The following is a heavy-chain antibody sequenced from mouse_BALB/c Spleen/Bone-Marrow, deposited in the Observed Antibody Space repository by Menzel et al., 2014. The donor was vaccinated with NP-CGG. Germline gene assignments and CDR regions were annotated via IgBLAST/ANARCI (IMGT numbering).Heavy chain of an antibody. Sequence: EVQLVESGPELVKPGASVKISCKASGYTFTDYNMHWVKQSHGKSLEWIGYIYPNNGGTGYNQRFKNKATLTEDNSSSTAYMELRSLTSEDSAVYYCARGIITLYYYTMDYWGQGTSVTVSS. J-gene: IGHJ4*01. D-gene: IGHD1-2*01. CDR2: IYPNNGGT. V-gene: IGHV1S29*02. CDR1: GYTFTDYN. CDR3: ARGIITLYYYTMDY.